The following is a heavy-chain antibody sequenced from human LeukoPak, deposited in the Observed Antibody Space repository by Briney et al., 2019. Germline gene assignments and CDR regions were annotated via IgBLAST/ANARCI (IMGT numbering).Heavy chain of an antibody. D-gene: IGHD5-24*01. CDR2: ISHRGSP. CDR1: GYSISSGYY. Sequence: SETLSLTCSVSGYSISSGYYWDWIRQPPGKGLEWIGSISHRGSPYYNPSLKSRVSISLDTSKNQFSLKLSSVTAADTAMYYCARALERSSVPAWYWGQGTLVTVSS. V-gene: IGHV4-38-2*02. CDR3: ARALERSSVPAWY. J-gene: IGHJ4*02.